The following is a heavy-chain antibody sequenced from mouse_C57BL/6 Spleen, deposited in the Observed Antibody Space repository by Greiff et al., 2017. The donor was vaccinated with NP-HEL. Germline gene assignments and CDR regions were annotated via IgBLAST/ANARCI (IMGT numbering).Heavy chain of an antibody. CDR3: AKELGSSWFAY. V-gene: IGHV1-61*01. CDR1: GYTFTSYW. J-gene: IGHJ3*01. CDR2: IYPSDSET. Sequence: VQLQQPGAELVRPGSSVKLSCKASGYTFTSYWMDWVKQRPGQGLEWIGNIYPSDSETHYNQKFKDKATLTVDKSSSTAYMQLSSLTSEDSAVYYCAKELGSSWFAYWGQGTLVTVSA. D-gene: IGHD4-1*01.